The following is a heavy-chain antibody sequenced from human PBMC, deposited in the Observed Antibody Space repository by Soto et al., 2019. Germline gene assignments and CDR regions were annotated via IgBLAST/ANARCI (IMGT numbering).Heavy chain of an antibody. CDR3: ASEPNYYDSSGYSPY. D-gene: IGHD3-22*01. Sequence: SVKVSCKASGGTFSSYAISWVRQAPGQGLEWMGGIIPIFGTANYAQKFQGRVTITADESTSTAYMELSSLRSEDTAVYYCASEPNYYDSSGYSPYWGQGTLVTVSS. J-gene: IGHJ4*02. V-gene: IGHV1-69*13. CDR2: IIPIFGTA. CDR1: GGTFSSYA.